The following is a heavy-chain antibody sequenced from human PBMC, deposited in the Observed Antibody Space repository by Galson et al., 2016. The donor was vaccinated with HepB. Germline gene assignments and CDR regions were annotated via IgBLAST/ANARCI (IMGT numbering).Heavy chain of an antibody. V-gene: IGHV5-51*01. CDR1: GYSFTSYW. CDR3: ARPRRVRLALFGSGSPPDY. D-gene: IGHD3-10*01. Sequence: QSGAEVKKPGESLKISCKGSGYSFTSYWIAWVRQMPGKGLEWMGIIYPGDSDTRYSPSFQGQVTISADKSISTAYLQWSSLKASDTAMYYCARPRRVRLALFGSGSPPDYWGQGTLVTVSS. CDR2: IYPGDSDT. J-gene: IGHJ4*02.